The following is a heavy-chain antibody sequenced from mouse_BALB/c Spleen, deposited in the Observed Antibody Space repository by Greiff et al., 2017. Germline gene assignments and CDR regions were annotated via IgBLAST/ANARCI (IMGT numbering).Heavy chain of an antibody. CDR1: GYSITSDYA. CDR3: ARSGDWGYYFDY. Sequence: VQLKESGPGLVKPSQSLSLTCTVTGYSITSDYAWNWIRQFPGNKLEWMGYISYSGSTSYNPSLKSRISITRDTSKNQFFLQLNSVTTEDTATYYCARSGDWGYYFDYWGQGTTLTVSS. CDR2: ISYSGST. J-gene: IGHJ2*01. V-gene: IGHV3-2*02. D-gene: IGHD4-1*01.